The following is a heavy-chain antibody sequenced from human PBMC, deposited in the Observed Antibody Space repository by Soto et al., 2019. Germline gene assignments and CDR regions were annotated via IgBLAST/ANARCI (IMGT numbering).Heavy chain of an antibody. CDR3: ARDPAGSTRPYYYAMDV. CDR2: ISSRGTFI. V-gene: IGHV3-21*01. CDR1: GFTFNTHS. Sequence: GGSLQLSCAASGFTFNTHSMHWVRQAPGKGLEWVSYISSRGTFIYYADSMKDRFTISRDNAKNSLYLQMNSLRVEDTAVYYCARDPAGSTRPYYYAMDVWGRGNTVTVSS. D-gene: IGHD2-2*01. J-gene: IGHJ6*02.